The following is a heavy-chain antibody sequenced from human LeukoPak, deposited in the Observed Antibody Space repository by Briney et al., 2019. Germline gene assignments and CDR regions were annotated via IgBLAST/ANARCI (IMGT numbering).Heavy chain of an antibody. Sequence: GGSLRLSCTASGFTFSNFWMHWVRQAPGKGLVWVSGIDTAGSATRYADSVKGRFTISRDSAKNTLFLQINSLRAEDTAVYYCARTGGWLSNFDFWGQGSLLTVSS. CDR2: IDTAGSAT. V-gene: IGHV3-74*01. D-gene: IGHD5-24*01. CDR3: ARTGGWLSNFDF. J-gene: IGHJ4*02. CDR1: GFTFSNFW.